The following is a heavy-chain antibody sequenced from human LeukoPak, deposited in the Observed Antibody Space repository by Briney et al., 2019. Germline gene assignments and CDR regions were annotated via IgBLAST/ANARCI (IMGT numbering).Heavy chain of an antibody. J-gene: IGHJ4*02. V-gene: IGHV4-61*01. Sequence: SETLSLTCTVSGGSVSSGSYYWSWIRQPPGKGLEWIGYIYYSGSTNYNPSLKSRVTISVDTSKNQFSLKLSSVTAADTAVYYCARDEEKGFVDYWGQGTLVTVSS. CDR1: GGSVSSGSYY. CDR2: IYYSGST. D-gene: IGHD3-10*01. CDR3: ARDEEKGFVDY.